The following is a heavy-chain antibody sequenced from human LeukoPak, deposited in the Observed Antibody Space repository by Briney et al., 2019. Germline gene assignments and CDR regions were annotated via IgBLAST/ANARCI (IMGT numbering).Heavy chain of an antibody. CDR1: GFTFNSYY. D-gene: IGHD3-10*01. CDR2: INRDGSDT. CDR3: AREDFGVDF. V-gene: IGHV3-74*01. J-gene: IGHJ4*02. Sequence: GGSLRLSCAASGFTFNSYYMNWVRQAPGKGLVWVSRINRDGSDTIYADSVKGRFIISRDNAKNTLFLQVNSLRAEDTAVYCCAREDFGVDFWGQGTQVAVSS.